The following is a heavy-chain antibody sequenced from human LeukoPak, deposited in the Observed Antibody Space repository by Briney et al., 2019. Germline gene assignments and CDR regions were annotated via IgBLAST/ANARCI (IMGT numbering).Heavy chain of an antibody. CDR2: IYYSGST. D-gene: IGHD2-2*01. V-gene: IGHV4-34*01. J-gene: IGHJ3*02. Sequence: PSETLSLTCAVYGGSFSGYYWSWIRQPPGKGLEWIGSIYYSGSTYYNPSLKSRVTISVDTSKNQFSLKLSSVTAADTAVYYCARHLGSCSSTSCYALNDAFDIWGQGTMVTVSS. CDR3: ARHLGSCSSTSCYALNDAFDI. CDR1: GGSFSGYY.